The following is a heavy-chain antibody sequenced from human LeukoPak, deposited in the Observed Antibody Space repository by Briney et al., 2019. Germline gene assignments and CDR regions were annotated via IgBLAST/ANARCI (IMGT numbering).Heavy chain of an antibody. V-gene: IGHV3-21*01. CDR3: ARELIGVVPAATNDY. D-gene: IGHD2-2*01. J-gene: IGHJ4*02. CDR1: GFTFSSYS. Sequence: GGSLRLSCAASGFTFSSYSMNSVRQAPGKGLEWVSSISSSSSYIYYADSVKGRFTISRDNAKNSLYLQMNSMRAEDTAVYYCARELIGVVPAATNDYWGQGTLVTVSS. CDR2: ISSSSSYI.